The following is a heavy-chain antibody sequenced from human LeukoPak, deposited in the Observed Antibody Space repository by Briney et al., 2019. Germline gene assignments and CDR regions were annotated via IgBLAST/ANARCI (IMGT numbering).Heavy chain of an antibody. Sequence: SETLSLTCTVSGGSISSYYWSWLRQPPGKGLEWIGFICYSGTTNYNPSLKSRVTISVDTSKNQFSLKLSSVTAADTAVYYCARGGWNRFDYWGQGTLVTVSS. D-gene: IGHD2/OR15-2a*01. CDR3: ARGGWNRFDY. CDR2: ICYSGTT. V-gene: IGHV4-59*01. J-gene: IGHJ4*02. CDR1: GGSISSYY.